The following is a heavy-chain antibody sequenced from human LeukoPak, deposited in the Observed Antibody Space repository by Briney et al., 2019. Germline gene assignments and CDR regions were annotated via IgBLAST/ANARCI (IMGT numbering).Heavy chain of an antibody. J-gene: IGHJ4*02. V-gene: IGHV3-33*06. CDR3: AKDLGGYDILTGYYSNYFDY. CDR2: IWYDGSNK. D-gene: IGHD3-9*01. Sequence: GGSLRLSCAASGFTFSSYGMHWVRQAPGKGLEWVAVIWYDGSNKYYADSVKGQFTISRDNSKNTLYLQMNSLRAEDTAVYYCAKDLGGYDILTGYYSNYFDYWGQGTLVTVSS. CDR1: GFTFSSYG.